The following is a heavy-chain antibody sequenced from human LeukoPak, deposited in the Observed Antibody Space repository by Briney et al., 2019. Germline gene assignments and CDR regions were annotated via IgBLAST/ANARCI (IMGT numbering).Heavy chain of an antibody. Sequence: GGSLSLSCAASGFRFSDSWMTSVRQTPGKGLQWVASIHEDAGEKQYVESVRGRFTISRDNAKNSLYLQMNSLRVEDTAVYYCASSKDHYCHYWGQGTLVTVSS. J-gene: IGHJ4*02. CDR2: IHEDAGEK. CDR1: GFRFSDSW. V-gene: IGHV3-7*05. CDR3: ASSKDHYCHY.